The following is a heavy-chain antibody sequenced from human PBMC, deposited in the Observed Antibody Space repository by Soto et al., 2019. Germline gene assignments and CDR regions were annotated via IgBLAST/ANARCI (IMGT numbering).Heavy chain of an antibody. V-gene: IGHV3-11*01. CDR3: ARRAYDSSPGSAFDI. J-gene: IGHJ3*02. Sequence: PGWSLRLSCGASVFTFGYYWMSWIRQAPGKGLEWVSYISSSGSTIYYADSVKGRFTISRDNAKNSLYLQMNSLRAEDTAVYYCARRAYDSSPGSAFDIWGQGTMVTVSS. D-gene: IGHD3-22*01. CDR2: ISSSGSTI. CDR1: VFTFGYYW.